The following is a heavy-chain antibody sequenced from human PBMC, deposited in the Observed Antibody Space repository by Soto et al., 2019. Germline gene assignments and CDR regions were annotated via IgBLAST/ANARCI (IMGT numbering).Heavy chain of an antibody. CDR1: GGTFSSYA. D-gene: IGHD3-22*01. CDR2: IIPIFGTA. Sequence: ASVKVSCKASGGTFSSYAISWVRPAPGQGLEWMGGIIPIFGTANYAQKFQGRVTITADESTSTAYMELSSLRSEDTAVYYCARDRMDYYDSSGYYGNAFDIWGQGTMVTVSS. J-gene: IGHJ3*02. V-gene: IGHV1-69*13. CDR3: ARDRMDYYDSSGYYGNAFDI.